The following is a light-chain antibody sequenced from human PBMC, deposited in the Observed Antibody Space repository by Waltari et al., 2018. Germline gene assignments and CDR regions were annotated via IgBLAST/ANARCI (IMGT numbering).Light chain of an antibody. CDR1: SSDFGGYNL. CDR3: CSYAGSSSWV. V-gene: IGLV2-23*02. J-gene: IGLJ3*02. CDR2: EVS. Sequence: QSALTQPASVSGSPGRPIPISCPGTSSDFGGYNLVSGFKHPPGKAPNLMIYEVSRRPPGGSNPFPGSKSGNTASRTISGLQAEDEADYYCCSYAGSSSWVFGGGTKLTVL.